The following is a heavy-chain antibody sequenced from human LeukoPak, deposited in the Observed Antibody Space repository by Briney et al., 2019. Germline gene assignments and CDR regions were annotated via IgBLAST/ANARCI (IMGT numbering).Heavy chain of an antibody. D-gene: IGHD1-26*01. CDR2: MNPNSGNT. CDR3: ARVSETIVGATIYFDY. V-gene: IGHV1-8*01. Sequence: ASVKVSCKASGYTFTSYDINWVRQATGQGLEWMGWMNPNSGNTGYAQKFQGRVTMTRNTSISTAYMELSSLRSEDTAVYYCARVSETIVGATIYFDYWGQGTLVTVSS. J-gene: IGHJ4*02. CDR1: GYTFTSYD.